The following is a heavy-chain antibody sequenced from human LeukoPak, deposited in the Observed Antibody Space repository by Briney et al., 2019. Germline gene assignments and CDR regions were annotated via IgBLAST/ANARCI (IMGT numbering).Heavy chain of an antibody. CDR3: ARDGGYSSSWYSRYYYYYGMDV. Sequence: SETLSLTCTVSGGSISSYYWSWIRQPPGKGLERIGYIYYSGSTNYNPSLKSRVTISVDTSKNQFSLKLSSVTAADTAVYHCARDGGYSSSWYSRYYYYYGMDVWGQGTTVTVSS. CDR1: GGSISSYY. CDR2: IYYSGST. D-gene: IGHD6-13*01. V-gene: IGHV4-59*01. J-gene: IGHJ6*02.